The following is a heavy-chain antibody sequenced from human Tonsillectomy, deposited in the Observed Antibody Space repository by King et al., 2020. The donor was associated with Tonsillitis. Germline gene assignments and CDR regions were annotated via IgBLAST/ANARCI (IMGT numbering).Heavy chain of an antibody. D-gene: IGHD3-22*01. J-gene: IGHJ3*02. CDR1: GFSLSNPRMG. Sequence: VTLKESGPVLVKPTETLTLTCTVSGFSLSNPRMGVSWIRQPPGKALEWLAHIFSNDEKSYSTSLKSRLTISKDTSKSQVVLTMTNMDPVDTATYYCARIKYYYDSSGCGDAFDIWGQGTMVTVSS. V-gene: IGHV2-26*01. CDR3: ARIKYYYDSSGCGDAFDI. CDR2: IFSNDEK.